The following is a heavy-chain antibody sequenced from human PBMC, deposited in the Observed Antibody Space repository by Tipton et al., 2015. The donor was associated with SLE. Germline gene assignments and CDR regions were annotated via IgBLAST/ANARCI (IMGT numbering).Heavy chain of an antibody. D-gene: IGHD3-22*01. CDR2: IKQDGSEK. CDR3: ARVKVGGNWFDP. J-gene: IGHJ5*02. V-gene: IGHV3-7*01. Sequence: SLRLSCAASGFTFSSYWMSWVRPAPGKGLEWVANIKQDGSEKYYVDSVKGRFTISRDNAKNSLYLQMNSLRAEDTAVYYCARVKVGGNWFDPWDQGTLVTVSS. CDR1: GFTFSSYW.